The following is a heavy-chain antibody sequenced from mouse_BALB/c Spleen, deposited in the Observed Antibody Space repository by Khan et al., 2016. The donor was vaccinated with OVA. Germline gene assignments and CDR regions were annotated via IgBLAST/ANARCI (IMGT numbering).Heavy chain of an antibody. V-gene: IGHV1S137*01. CDR3: ARGGGEDGFAY. CDR1: GYTFTDFT. Sequence: QVQLKESGAELVRPGVSVKISCKGSGYTFTDFTMHWVKQSHAKSLEWIGIVNTYYGDATYNQKFKGKATMTVDKSSSTAYMELARLTSEDSAIYYCARGGGEDGFAYGGQGTLVTVSA. CDR2: VNTYYGDA. J-gene: IGHJ3*01.